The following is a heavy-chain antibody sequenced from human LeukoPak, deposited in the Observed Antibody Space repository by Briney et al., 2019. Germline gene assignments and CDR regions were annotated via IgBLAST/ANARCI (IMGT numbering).Heavy chain of an antibody. J-gene: IGHJ6*02. Sequence: SVKVSCKASGGTFSSYAIRWVRQAPGQGLEWMGGIIPIFGTANYAQKFQGRVTITADESTSTAYMELSSLRSEDTAVYYCAREDSSGPNYYYYGMDVWGQGTTVTVSS. V-gene: IGHV1-69*13. CDR2: IIPIFGTA. CDR1: GGTFSSYA. D-gene: IGHD3-22*01. CDR3: AREDSSGPNYYYYGMDV.